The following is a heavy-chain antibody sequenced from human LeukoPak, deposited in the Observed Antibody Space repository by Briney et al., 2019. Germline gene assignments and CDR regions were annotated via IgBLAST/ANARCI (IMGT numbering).Heavy chain of an antibody. D-gene: IGHD5-18*01. CDR2: IISSSNYK. J-gene: IGHJ4*02. CDR3: ANDPLLHSYGWSWRYFDY. CDR1: GFTFTSYS. Sequence: GGSLRLSCAASGFTFTSYSMNWVRQAPGKGLEWVSSIISSSNYKYYADSVKGRFTRSRDNAKNPLYLQMDSLGVEDTPVYYCANDPLLHSYGWSWRYFDYWGQGTLVSVSS. V-gene: IGHV3-21*01.